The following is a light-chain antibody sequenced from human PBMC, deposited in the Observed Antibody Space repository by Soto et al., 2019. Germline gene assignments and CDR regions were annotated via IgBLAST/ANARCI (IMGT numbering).Light chain of an antibody. CDR3: QKYNSSPRT. Sequence: DIQMTQSPSSLSASVGDTVTITCRASQGISNYFAWYQQKPGQVPNLLIYAASTLQSGVPSRFSGSGSGTDFTLTISSLRPEDVATYYCQKYNSSPRTFGQGTKVEI. V-gene: IGKV1-27*01. CDR2: AAS. J-gene: IGKJ1*01. CDR1: QGISNY.